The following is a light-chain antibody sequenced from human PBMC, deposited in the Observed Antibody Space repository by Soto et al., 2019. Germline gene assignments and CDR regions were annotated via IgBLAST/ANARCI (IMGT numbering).Light chain of an antibody. CDR1: QDIRTS. CDR2: GAS. V-gene: IGKV1-33*01. CDR3: QHYHDLPPFT. J-gene: IGKJ3*01. Sequence: DIQMTQSPSSLSASVGARVSITCQVSQDIRTSYSWFQQKPGRAPQLLIYGASYLETGVPARFRGSGSGTDFTFTISRLDPEDIGTYYCQHYHDLPPFTFGPGTKVDIK.